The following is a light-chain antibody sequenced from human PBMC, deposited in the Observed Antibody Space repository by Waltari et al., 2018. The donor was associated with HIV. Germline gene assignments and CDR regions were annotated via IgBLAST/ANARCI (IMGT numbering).Light chain of an antibody. CDR2: GAS. Sequence: EIVLTQSPGTLSLSPGERATLSCRASQSVRSASLAWYQQKPGQAPRLLLVGASSRAPGIPDRFSGSGAVTDFILTISRLEPEDCAVYYCQQYAASPLTFGGGTRVEIK. J-gene: IGKJ4*01. V-gene: IGKV3-20*01. CDR1: QSVRSAS. CDR3: QQYAASPLT.